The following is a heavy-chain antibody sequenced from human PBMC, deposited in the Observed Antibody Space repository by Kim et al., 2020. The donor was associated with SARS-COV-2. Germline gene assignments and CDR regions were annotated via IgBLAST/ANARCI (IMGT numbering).Heavy chain of an antibody. CDR1: GFTFSSYA. Sequence: GGSLRLSCAASGFTFSSYAMHWVRQAPGKGLEWVAVISYDGSNKYYADSVKGRFTISRDNSKNTLYLQMNSLRAEDTAVYYCARGPVGAIEHWGQGTLVTVSS. CDR2: ISYDGSNK. D-gene: IGHD1-26*01. J-gene: IGHJ5*02. CDR3: ARGPVGAIEH. V-gene: IGHV3-30*04.